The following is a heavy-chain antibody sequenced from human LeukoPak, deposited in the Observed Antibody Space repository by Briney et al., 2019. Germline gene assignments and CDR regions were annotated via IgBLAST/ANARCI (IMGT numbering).Heavy chain of an antibody. Sequence: GGSLRLSCAASGFTFSSYSMNWVRQAPGKGLEWVSSISSSSSYIYYADSVKGRFTISRDNAKNSLYLQMNSLRAEDTAVYYCARGPGYSLYYYYGMDVWGQGTTVTVSS. V-gene: IGHV3-21*01. CDR1: GFTFSSYS. D-gene: IGHD3-22*01. J-gene: IGHJ6*02. CDR2: ISSSSSYI. CDR3: ARGPGYSLYYYYGMDV.